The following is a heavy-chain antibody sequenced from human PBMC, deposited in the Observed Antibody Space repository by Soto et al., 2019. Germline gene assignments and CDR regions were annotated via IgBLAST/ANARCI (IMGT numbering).Heavy chain of an antibody. V-gene: IGHV1-18*01. CDR2: ISAYNGNT. D-gene: IGHD3-9*01. J-gene: IGHJ6*02. CDR1: GYTFPSYG. Sequence: QVQLVQSGAEVKKPGSSVKVSCKASGYTFPSYGISCVRQAPGQGLEWLGWISAYNGNTTYAQKLQGRVTMTTDTSTSTAYMERRSLRSDDTAVYYCERDALRYFAPLRSMDVWGQGTTVTVSS. CDR3: ERDALRYFAPLRSMDV.